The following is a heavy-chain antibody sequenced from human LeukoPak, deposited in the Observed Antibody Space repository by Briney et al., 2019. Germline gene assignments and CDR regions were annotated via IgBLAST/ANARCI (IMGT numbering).Heavy chain of an antibody. V-gene: IGHV1-69*04. CDR3: ARSMVRGVILFDY. J-gene: IGHJ4*02. CDR2: IIPILGIA. Sequence: SVKVSCKASGGTFSSYAISWVRQAPGQGLEWMGRIIPILGIANYAQKFQVRVTITADKSTSTAYMELSSLRSEYTAVYYCARSMVRGVILFDYWGQGTLVTVSS. D-gene: IGHD3-10*01. CDR1: GGTFSSYA.